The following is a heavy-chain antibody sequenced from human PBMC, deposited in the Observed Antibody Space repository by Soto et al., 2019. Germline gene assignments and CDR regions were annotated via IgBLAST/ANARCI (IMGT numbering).Heavy chain of an antibody. D-gene: IGHD1-7*01. Sequence: QVQLVQSGAEVKKPGASVKVSCKASGYTFTSYAMHWVRQAPGQRLEWMGWINAGNGNTKYSQKFQGRVTITRDTSASTAYMELSSLRSEDTAVYYCARCREFPGDHELYYYYMDVWGKGTTVTVSS. J-gene: IGHJ6*03. V-gene: IGHV1-3*01. CDR2: INAGNGNT. CDR3: ARCREFPGDHELYYYYMDV. CDR1: GYTFTSYA.